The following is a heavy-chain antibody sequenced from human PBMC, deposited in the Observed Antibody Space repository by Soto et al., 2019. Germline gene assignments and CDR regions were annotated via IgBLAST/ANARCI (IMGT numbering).Heavy chain of an antibody. Sequence: GSLRLSCAASGFTFSSYWMSWVRQAPGKGLEWVANIKQDGSEKYYVDSVKGRFTISRDNAKNSLYLQMNSLRAEDTAVYYCARVLGDGSGSYFYFDYWGQGTLVTVSS. CDR2: IKQDGSEK. D-gene: IGHD3-10*01. J-gene: IGHJ4*02. V-gene: IGHV3-7*01. CDR3: ARVLGDGSGSYFYFDY. CDR1: GFTFSSYW.